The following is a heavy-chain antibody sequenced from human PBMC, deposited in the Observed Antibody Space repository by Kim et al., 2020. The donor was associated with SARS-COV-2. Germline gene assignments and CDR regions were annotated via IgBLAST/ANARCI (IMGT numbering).Heavy chain of an antibody. CDR2: ISSSSSTI. CDR1: GFTFSSYS. Sequence: GGSLRLSCAASGFTFSSYSMNWVRQAPGKGLEWVSYISSSSSTIYYADSVKGRFTISRDNAKNSLYLQMNSLRDEDTAVYYCARILYSSSWYTTVYYYGMDVWGQGTTVTVSS. CDR3: ARILYSSSWYTTVYYYGMDV. J-gene: IGHJ6*02. D-gene: IGHD6-13*01. V-gene: IGHV3-48*02.